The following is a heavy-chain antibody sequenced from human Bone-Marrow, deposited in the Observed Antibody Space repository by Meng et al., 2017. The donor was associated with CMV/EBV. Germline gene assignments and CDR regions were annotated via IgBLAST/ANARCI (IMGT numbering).Heavy chain of an antibody. V-gene: IGHV3-7*01. J-gene: IGHJ4*02. Sequence: GGSLRLSCAASGFTFSSYWMSWVRQAPGKGLEWVANIKQDGSEKYYVDSVKGRFTISRDNAKNSLYLQMNSLRAEDTAVYYCARERWQNKRGFFDYWGQGTLVTVYS. CDR3: ARERWQNKRGFFDY. D-gene: IGHD2-15*01. CDR2: IKQDGSEK. CDR1: GFTFSSYW.